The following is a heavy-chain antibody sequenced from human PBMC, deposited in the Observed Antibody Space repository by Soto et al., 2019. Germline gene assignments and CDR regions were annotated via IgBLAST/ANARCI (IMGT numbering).Heavy chain of an antibody. V-gene: IGHV1-18*04. J-gene: IGHJ6*02. Sequence: ASVKVSCKASGYTFTSYGISWVRQAPGQGLEWMGWISAYNGNTNYAQKLQGRVTMTTDTSTSTAYMELRSLRSDDTAVDYFARDRFRKLAEHGMDVWGQGTTVTVPS. CDR1: GYTFTSYG. CDR2: ISAYNGNT. CDR3: ARDRFRKLAEHGMDV. D-gene: IGHD6-6*01.